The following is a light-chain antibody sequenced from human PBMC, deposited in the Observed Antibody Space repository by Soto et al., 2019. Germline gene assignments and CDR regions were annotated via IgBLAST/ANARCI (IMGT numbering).Light chain of an antibody. CDR1: QGIRNP. CDR3: QQVDSYPIT. Sequence: IQLTQSPSSLSASVGDRVTITCRASQGIRNPLAWYQQKPGKGPKLLIYLASTLQSGVPSRFSGSGSGTDFTLTISSLQPEDFATCYCQQVDSYPITFGQGTRLEIK. J-gene: IGKJ5*01. V-gene: IGKV1-9*01. CDR2: LAS.